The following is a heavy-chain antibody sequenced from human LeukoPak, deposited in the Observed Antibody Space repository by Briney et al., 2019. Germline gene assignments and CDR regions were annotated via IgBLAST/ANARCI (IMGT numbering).Heavy chain of an antibody. J-gene: IGHJ4*02. Sequence: GGSLRLSCAASGFTFSSSAMSWVRQAPGKGLYWVSAISGSGTGTYYADSVKGRFTISRDNSKNTLYLQMNSLRAEDTAVYYCAKGSSNFDYWGQGTLVTVSS. CDR2: ISGSGTGT. CDR3: AKGSSNFDY. CDR1: GFTFSSSA. D-gene: IGHD1-26*01. V-gene: IGHV3-23*01.